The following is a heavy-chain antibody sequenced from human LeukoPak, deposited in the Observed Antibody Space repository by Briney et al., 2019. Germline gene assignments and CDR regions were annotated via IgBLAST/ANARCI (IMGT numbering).Heavy chain of an antibody. CDR1: GYTFTGYY. V-gene: IGHV1-2*02. CDR3: ARAWLRLNPYFDY. J-gene: IGHJ4*02. Sequence: ASVKVSCKASGYTFTGYYMHWVRQAPGQGLEWMGWINPNSGGTNYAQKFQGRVIMTRDTSISTSYMELSRLRSDDTAVYYCARAWLRLNPYFDYWGQGTLVTVSS. CDR2: INPNSGGT. D-gene: IGHD5-12*01.